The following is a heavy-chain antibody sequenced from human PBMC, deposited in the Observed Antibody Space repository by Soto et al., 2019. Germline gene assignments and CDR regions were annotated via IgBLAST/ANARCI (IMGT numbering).Heavy chain of an antibody. Sequence: EVQLVESGGGLVKPGGSLRLSCAASGFTFSNAWMSWVRQAPGKGLEWVGRIKSKTDGGTTDYAAPVKGRFTISRDDSKNTLYLQMNSLKTEDTAVYYCTTFMTTVTSDAFDIWGQGTMVTVSS. CDR1: GFTFSNAW. V-gene: IGHV3-15*01. CDR2: IKSKTDGGTT. CDR3: TTFMTTVTSDAFDI. D-gene: IGHD4-17*01. J-gene: IGHJ3*02.